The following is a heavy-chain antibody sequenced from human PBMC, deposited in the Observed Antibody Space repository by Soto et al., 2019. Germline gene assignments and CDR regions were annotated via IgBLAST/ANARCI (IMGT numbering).Heavy chain of an antibody. D-gene: IGHD5-12*01. CDR1: GGTFSSYT. V-gene: IGHV1-69*02. CDR2: IIPILGIA. CDR3: AKARSRDGYIDFDY. Sequence: SVKVSCKASGGTFSSYTISWVRQAPGQGLEWMGRIIPILGIANYAQKFQGRVTITADKSTSTAYMELSSLRSDDTAVYYCAKARSRDGYIDFDYWGQGTLVTVSS. J-gene: IGHJ4*02.